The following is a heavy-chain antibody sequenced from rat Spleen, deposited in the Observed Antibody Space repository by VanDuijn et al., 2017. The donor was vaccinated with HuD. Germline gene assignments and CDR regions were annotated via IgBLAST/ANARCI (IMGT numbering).Heavy chain of an antibody. CDR2: IWTGGST. J-gene: IGHJ2*01. V-gene: IGHV2-43*01. CDR1: GFSLTNFH. D-gene: IGHD1-4*01. CDR3: VREANYPGITFDS. Sequence: QVQLKESGPGLVQPSQTLSLTCTVSGFSLTNFHVSWVRQPPGKGLEWMGVIWTGGSTAYNSLLKSRLSISRDTSKSQVFLKMNSLQTEDTATYYCVREANYPGITFDSWGQGVMVTVSS.